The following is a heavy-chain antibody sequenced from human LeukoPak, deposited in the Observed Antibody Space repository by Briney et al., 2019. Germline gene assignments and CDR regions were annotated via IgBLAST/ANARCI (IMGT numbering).Heavy chain of an antibody. J-gene: IGHJ5*02. Sequence: SETLSLTCTVSGGSISSSSDYWGWIRQPPGKGLEWIGSIYYSGATYYHPSLKSRLTISVDTSKNQFSLKLSSVTAADTAVYYCARGRPYNVGLPPWFDPWGQGTLVTVSS. CDR3: ARGRPYNVGLPPWFDP. CDR2: IYYSGAT. V-gene: IGHV4-39*07. CDR1: GGSISSSSDY. D-gene: IGHD1-14*01.